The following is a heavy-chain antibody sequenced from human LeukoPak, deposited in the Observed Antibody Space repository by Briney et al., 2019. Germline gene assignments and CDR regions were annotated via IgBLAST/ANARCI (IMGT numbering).Heavy chain of an antibody. V-gene: IGHV3-48*01. CDR1: GFTFSSYS. D-gene: IGHD6-6*01. J-gene: IGHJ4*02. CDR2: IGHTGSIT. Sequence: PGGSLRLSCAGSGFTFSSYSMNWVRHAPGKGLEWVSYIGHTGSITDYADSVKGRFTISRDNAKNSLYLQMNTLRAEDTAVYYCAKGSGAARPCYLDYWGRGTLVTVSS. CDR3: AKGSGAARPCYLDY.